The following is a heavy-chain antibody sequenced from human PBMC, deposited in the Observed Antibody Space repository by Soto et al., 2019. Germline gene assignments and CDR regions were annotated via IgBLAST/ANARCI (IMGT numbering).Heavy chain of an antibody. CDR3: ARPNIVVVPAATTFYYYYGMDF. V-gene: IGHV1-69*01. J-gene: IGHJ6*02. CDR1: GGTFSSYA. CDR2: IIPIFGTA. D-gene: IGHD2-2*01. Sequence: QVQLVQSGAEVKKPGSSVKVSCKASGGTFSSYAISWVRQAPGQGLEWMGGIIPIFGTANYAQKFQGRVTITADESPSTAYMELSSLRSEDTAVYYCARPNIVVVPAATTFYYYYGMDFCGQGTTVTVSS.